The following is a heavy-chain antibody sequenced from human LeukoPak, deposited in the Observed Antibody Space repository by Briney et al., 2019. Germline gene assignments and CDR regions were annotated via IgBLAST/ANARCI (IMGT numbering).Heavy chain of an antibody. CDR3: ARVLTIFGVVSWFDP. D-gene: IGHD3-3*01. Sequence: GASVKVSCKASGYTFTGCYIHWVRQAPGQGLEWMGWINPNSGGTNYAQKFQGRVTMTRDTSISTAYMELSRLRSDDTAVYYCARVLTIFGVVSWFDPWGQGTLVTVSS. CDR2: INPNSGGT. V-gene: IGHV1-2*02. J-gene: IGHJ5*02. CDR1: GYTFTGCY.